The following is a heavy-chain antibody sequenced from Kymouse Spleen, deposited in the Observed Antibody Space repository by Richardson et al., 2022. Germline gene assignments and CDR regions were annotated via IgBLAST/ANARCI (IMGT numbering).Heavy chain of an antibody. J-gene: IGHJ4*02. Sequence: QVQLQESGPGLVKPSQTLSLTCTVSGGSISSGGYYWSWIRQHPGKGLEWIGYIYYSGSTYYNPSLKSRVTISVDTSKNQFSLKLSSVTAADTAVYYCARDVFSGYSSSWHYFDYWGQGTLVTVSS. D-gene: IGHD6-13*01. V-gene: IGHV4-31*03. CDR2: IYYSGST. CDR1: GGSISSGGYY. CDR3: ARDVFSGYSSSWHYFDY.